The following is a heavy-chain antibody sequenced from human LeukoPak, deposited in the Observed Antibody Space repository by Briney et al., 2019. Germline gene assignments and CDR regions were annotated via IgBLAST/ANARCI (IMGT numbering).Heavy chain of an antibody. J-gene: IGHJ2*01. CDR3: ARNPDEHWLDESEDWYFDL. V-gene: IGHV1-2*02. Sequence: ASVKVSCKASGYTFTGYYMHWVRQAPGQGLEWMGWINPNSGGTNYAQKFQGRVTMTRDTSISVAYMELSSLQSDDTAVYYCARNPDEHWLDESEDWYFDLWGSGTLVTVSS. CDR2: INPNSGGT. CDR1: GYTFTGYY. D-gene: IGHD6-19*01.